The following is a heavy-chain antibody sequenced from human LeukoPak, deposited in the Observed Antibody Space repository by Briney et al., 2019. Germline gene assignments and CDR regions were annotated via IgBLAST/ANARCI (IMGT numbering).Heavy chain of an antibody. J-gene: IGHJ3*02. D-gene: IGHD3-10*01. CDR3: ARDDYYGSGSYWGAFDI. CDR2: TYYRSKWYN. V-gene: IGHV6-1*01. CDR1: GDSVSSNSAA. Sequence: SQTLSLTFAISGDSVSSNSAAWNWIRQSPSRGLEWLGRTYYRSKWYNDYAVSVKSRITINPDTSKNQFSLQLNSVTPEDTAMYYCARDDYYGSGSYWGAFDIWGQGTMVTVSS.